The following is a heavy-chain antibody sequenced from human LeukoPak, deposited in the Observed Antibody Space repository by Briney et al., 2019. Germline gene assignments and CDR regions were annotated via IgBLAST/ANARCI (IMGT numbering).Heavy chain of an antibody. CDR1: GYTFTSYG. Sequence: ASVKVSCKASGYTFTSYGIRWVRPAPGQGLEWTGWISAYNGNTNYAQKLQGRVTMTTDTSTSTAYMELRSLRSDDTAVYYCARDSRVSGAFDIWGQGTMVTVSS. J-gene: IGHJ3*02. CDR2: ISAYNGNT. D-gene: IGHD2-2*01. CDR3: ARDSRVSGAFDI. V-gene: IGHV1-18*01.